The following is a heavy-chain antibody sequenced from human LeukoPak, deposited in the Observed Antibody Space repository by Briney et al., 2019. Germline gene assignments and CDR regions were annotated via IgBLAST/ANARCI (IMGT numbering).Heavy chain of an antibody. CDR2: IIPIFGTA. J-gene: IGHJ4*02. CDR1: GGTFSSYA. CDR3: ARASYDSSGYYLPFDY. D-gene: IGHD3-22*01. Sequence: ASVKVSCKASGGTFSSYAISWVRQAPGQGLEWMGRIIPIFGTANYAQKFQGRVTNTTDESTSTASMELSSLRSEDTAVYYCARASYDSSGYYLPFDYWGQGTLVTVSS. V-gene: IGHV1-69*05.